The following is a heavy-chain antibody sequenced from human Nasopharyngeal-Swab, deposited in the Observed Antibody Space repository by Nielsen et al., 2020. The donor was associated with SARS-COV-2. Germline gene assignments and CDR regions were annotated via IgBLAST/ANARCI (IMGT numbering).Heavy chain of an antibody. J-gene: IGHJ4*02. Sequence: GGSLRLSCAASGFTFNNYNFNWVRQAPGKGLEWVSSISSSSSYIYYADSVKGRFTISRDNAKNSLYLQMNSLRAEDTAVYYCATSGGGYWAPFDYWGQGTLVTVSS. CDR3: ATSGGGYWAPFDY. CDR2: ISSSSSYI. V-gene: IGHV3-21*01. D-gene: IGHD2-21*02. CDR1: GFTFNNYN.